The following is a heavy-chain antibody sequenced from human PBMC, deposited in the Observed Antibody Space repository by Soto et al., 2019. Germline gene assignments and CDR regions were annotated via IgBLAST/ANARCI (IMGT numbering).Heavy chain of an antibody. Sequence: ASVKVSCKASGYNFNIYGINWVRQAPGQGLELMGWISAYDGKTTYAEKFQGRVTMTTDASTSTAYMELRSLRSDDTAVYYCARDPHGYCTSYWFDPWGQGPLVTLP. V-gene: IGHV1-18*01. J-gene: IGHJ5*02. CDR3: ARDPHGYCTSYWFDP. CDR2: ISAYDGKT. D-gene: IGHD6-13*01. CDR1: GYNFNIYG.